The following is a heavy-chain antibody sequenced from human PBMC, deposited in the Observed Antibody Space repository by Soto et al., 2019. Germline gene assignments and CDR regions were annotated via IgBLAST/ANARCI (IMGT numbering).Heavy chain of an antibody. V-gene: IGHV1-46*03. CDR3: ARGSMVYEDYYYYYYMDV. Sequence: ASVKVFCKASGYTFTSYYMHWVRQAPGQGLEWMGIINPSGGSTSYAQKFQGRVTMTRDTSTSTVYMELSSLRSEDTAVYYCARGSMVYEDYYYYYYMDVWGKGTTVTVSS. D-gene: IGHD2-8*01. CDR2: INPSGGST. CDR1: GYTFTSYY. J-gene: IGHJ6*03.